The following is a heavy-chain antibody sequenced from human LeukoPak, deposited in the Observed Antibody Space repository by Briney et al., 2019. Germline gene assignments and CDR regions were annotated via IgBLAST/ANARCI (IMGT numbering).Heavy chain of an antibody. CDR2: ISWNGGTI. CDR3: VKDNPLDY. Sequence: TGGSLRLSCAASGFTFDDYAMHWVRQAPGKGLEWVSGISWNGGTIGYADSVKGRFTISRDNAKNTLYLQMNSLRAEDTAVYYCVKDNPLDYWGQGTLVIVSS. CDR1: GFTFDDYA. J-gene: IGHJ4*02. V-gene: IGHV3-9*01.